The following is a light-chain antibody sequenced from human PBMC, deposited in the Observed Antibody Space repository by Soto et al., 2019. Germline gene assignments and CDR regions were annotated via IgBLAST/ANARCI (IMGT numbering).Light chain of an antibody. V-gene: IGKV2-28*01. Sequence: IVMTQSPLSLPVSPGEPSPTPCRSSQSLRHSNGNNYLDWYLQKPGQSPQLLIYDASNLETGVPSRFSGSGSGTDFTLTISSLQPQDIATYYYQHFANLPMTFGQGTRLEI. CDR1: QSLRHSNGNNY. CDR3: QHFANLPMT. J-gene: IGKJ5*01. CDR2: DAS.